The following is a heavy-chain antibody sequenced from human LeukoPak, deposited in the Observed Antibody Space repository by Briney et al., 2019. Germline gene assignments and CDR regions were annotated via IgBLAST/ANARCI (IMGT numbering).Heavy chain of an antibody. CDR3: ARGKASGGYSGYGLDAFDI. J-gene: IGHJ3*02. CDR2: IRDDGITT. Sequence: HPGGSLRLSCAASGFTFSNYGFHWVRQAPGNGLEWVALIRDDGITTYYADSVKGRFIISRDDSKNTLYLQMNSLRAEDTAVYYCARGKASGGYSGYGLDAFDIWGQGTMVTVSS. D-gene: IGHD5-12*01. V-gene: IGHV3-30*02. CDR1: GFTFSNYG.